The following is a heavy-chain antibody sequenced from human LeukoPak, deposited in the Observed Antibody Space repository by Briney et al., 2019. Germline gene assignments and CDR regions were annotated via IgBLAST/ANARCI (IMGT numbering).Heavy chain of an antibody. CDR2: IYTSGST. D-gene: IGHD6-19*01. J-gene: IGHJ4*02. V-gene: IGHV4-4*09. CDR1: GGSISSYY. CDR3: ARVLHSSGPYYFDY. Sequence: SETLSLTCTVSGGSISSYYWSWIRQPPGKGLEWIGYIYTSGSTNYNPSLKSRVTMSVDTSKNQFSLKLSSVTAADTAVYYCARVLHSSGPYYFDYWGQGTLVTVSS.